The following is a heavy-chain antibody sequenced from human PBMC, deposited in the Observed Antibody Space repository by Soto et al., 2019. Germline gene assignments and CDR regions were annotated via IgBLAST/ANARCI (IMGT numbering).Heavy chain of an antibody. CDR3: ARRHYYGSD. D-gene: IGHD3-10*01. CDR2: IYSGGST. V-gene: IGHV3-66*04. J-gene: IGHJ4*02. CDR1: GFTVSSNY. Sequence: EVQLVESGGGLVQPGGSLRLSCAASGFTVSSNYMYWVRQAPGKGLECVSIIYSGGSTDHADSVKGRFTISRDNSKNTLYLQMNRLRAEDTAVYYCARRHYYGSDWGQGTLVTVSS.